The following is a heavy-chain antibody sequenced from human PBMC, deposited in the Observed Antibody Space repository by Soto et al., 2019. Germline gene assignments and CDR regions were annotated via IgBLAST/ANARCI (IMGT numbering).Heavy chain of an antibody. Sequence: PGGSLRLSCSASGFTFSSYAMSWVRQAPGKGLEWVSAISGSGGSTYYADSVKGRFTISRDNSKNTLYLQMNSLRAEDTAVYYCAKDEMITFGGVIVPYPFDYWGQGTLVTVSS. J-gene: IGHJ4*02. CDR3: AKDEMITFGGVIVPYPFDY. CDR1: GFTFSSYA. V-gene: IGHV3-23*01. CDR2: ISGSGGST. D-gene: IGHD3-16*02.